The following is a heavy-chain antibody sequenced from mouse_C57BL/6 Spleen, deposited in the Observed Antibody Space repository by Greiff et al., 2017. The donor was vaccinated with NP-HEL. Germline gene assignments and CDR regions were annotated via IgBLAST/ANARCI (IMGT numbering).Heavy chain of an antibody. J-gene: IGHJ3*01. CDR3: ADSSGPAWFAY. D-gene: IGHD3-2*02. Sequence: DVQLQESGPGLVKPSQSLSLTCSVTGYSITSGYYWNWIRQFPGNKLEWMGYISYDGSNNYNPSLKNRISIHRDTSKNQFFLKLNSVTTEDTATYYCADSSGPAWFAYWGQGTLVTVSA. V-gene: IGHV3-6*01. CDR2: ISYDGSN. CDR1: GYSITSGYY.